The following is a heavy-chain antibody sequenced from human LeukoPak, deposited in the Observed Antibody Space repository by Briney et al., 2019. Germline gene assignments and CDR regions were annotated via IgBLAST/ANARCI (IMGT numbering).Heavy chain of an antibody. D-gene: IGHD3-22*01. V-gene: IGHV1-69*04. CDR3: ASQGSGYRNWFDP. CDR2: IIPILGIA. CDR1: GGTFSSYA. Sequence: GASVKVSCKASGGTFSSYAISWVRQAPGQGLEWMGRIIPILGIANYAQKFQGRVTITADKSTSTAYMELSSLRSEDTAVYYCASQGSGYRNWFDPWGQGTLVTVSS. J-gene: IGHJ5*02.